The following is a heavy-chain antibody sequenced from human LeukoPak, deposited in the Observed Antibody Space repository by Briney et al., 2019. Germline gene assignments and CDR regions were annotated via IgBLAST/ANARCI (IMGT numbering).Heavy chain of an antibody. CDR3: ARDSYVLRYFDWLLSDGKYNWFDP. CDR1: GYALIDLS. D-gene: IGHD3-9*01. CDR2: FHPGNGET. V-gene: IGHV1-24*01. J-gene: IGHJ5*02. Sequence: ASVKVSCKVFGYALIDLSMHWVRQVPGKGLEWMGGFHPGNGETIYAQNFQGRVTMTEDTSTDTAYMELSGLRSDDTAVYYCARDSYVLRYFDWLLSDGKYNWFDPWGQGTLVTVSS.